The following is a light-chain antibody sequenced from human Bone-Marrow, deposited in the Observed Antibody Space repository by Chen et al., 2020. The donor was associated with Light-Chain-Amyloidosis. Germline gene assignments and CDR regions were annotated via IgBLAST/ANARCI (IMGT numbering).Light chain of an antibody. V-gene: IGKV3-20*01. J-gene: IGKJ2*02. Sequence: EIVLTQSPGTLSLSPGERATLSCRASQSVSSTYLAWYQQKPGQGPRLLIYGASTRATGIPDRFSGSGSGTDFTLTISRLEPEDFAVYYCHLYGRSPPCTLGQGTKLEIK. CDR2: GAS. CDR3: HLYGRSPPCT. CDR1: QSVSSTY.